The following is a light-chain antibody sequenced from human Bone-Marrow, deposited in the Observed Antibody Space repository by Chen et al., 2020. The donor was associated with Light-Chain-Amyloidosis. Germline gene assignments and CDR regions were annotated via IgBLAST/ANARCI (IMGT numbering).Light chain of an antibody. CDR2: DDS. V-gene: IGLV3-21*02. CDR3: QVWGRSSDRPV. Sequence: SSVLLQPSSVSVAPGPTAPTVCGGSNIGSISVHWYQQTPGQAPLLVGYDDSDRPSGIAERLTGSNSGNTAARTISRVEAGDEADYYCQVWGRSSDRPVFGGGTKLTVL. CDR1: NIGSIS. J-gene: IGLJ3*02.